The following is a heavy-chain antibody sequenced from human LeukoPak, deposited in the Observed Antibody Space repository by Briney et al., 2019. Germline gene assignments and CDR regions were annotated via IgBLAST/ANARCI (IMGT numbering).Heavy chain of an antibody. CDR3: AGHHPRNTVDF. CDR1: GGSISSYY. V-gene: IGHV4-59*08. Sequence: KPSGTLSLTCTVSGGSISSYYWSWIRQPPGKGLEWIAYISDIGSTNYNPSLKSRVTISLDTSKNQFSLKLSSVTAADTAVYYCAGHHPRNTVDFWGQGTLVTVSS. J-gene: IGHJ4*02. D-gene: IGHD2/OR15-2a*01. CDR2: ISDIGST.